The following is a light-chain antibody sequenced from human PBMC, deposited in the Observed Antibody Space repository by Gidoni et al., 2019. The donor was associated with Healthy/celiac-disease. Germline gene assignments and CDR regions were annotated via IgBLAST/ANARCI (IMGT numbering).Light chain of an antibody. CDR1: QSVSSY. CDR3: QQRSNWPYT. J-gene: IGKJ2*01. CDR2: DAS. Sequence: EIVFTQSPATLSLSPGERATLSCRASQSVSSYLAWYQQKPGQAPRLLIYDASNRATGIPARFSGSGSGTDVTLTISSLEPEDFAVYYCQQRSNWPYTFXXXTKLEIK. V-gene: IGKV3-11*01.